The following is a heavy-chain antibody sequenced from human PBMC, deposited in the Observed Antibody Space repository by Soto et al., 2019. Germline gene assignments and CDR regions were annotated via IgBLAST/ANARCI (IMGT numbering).Heavy chain of an antibody. CDR2: ISSGGSTI. Sequence: QVQLVESGGGLVQPGGSLRLSCAASGFTFSDYYMSWIRQAPGKGLEWVSYISSGGSTIYYADSVKGQFTISRDNAKNSLYLQMNSLRAEDTAVYYCARDSVGYCSGGSCRAPVGYYMDVWGKGTTVTVSS. CDR3: ARDSVGYCSGGSCRAPVGYYMDV. CDR1: GFTFSDYY. J-gene: IGHJ6*03. D-gene: IGHD2-15*01. V-gene: IGHV3-11*01.